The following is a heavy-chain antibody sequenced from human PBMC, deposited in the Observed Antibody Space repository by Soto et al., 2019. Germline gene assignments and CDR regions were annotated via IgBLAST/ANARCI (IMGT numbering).Heavy chain of an antibody. J-gene: IGHJ4*02. D-gene: IGHD4-4*01. CDR1: GYSFAGYW. V-gene: IGHV5-10-1*04. Sequence: GESLKISCKGSGYSFAGYWITWVRQKPGKGLEWMGRIDPSDSQTYYSPSFQGQVTISADKSISTAYLQWNSLKASGTAMYYCARPSNNYVAHWGQGTLVTVSS. CDR3: ARPSNNYVAH. CDR2: IDPSDSQT.